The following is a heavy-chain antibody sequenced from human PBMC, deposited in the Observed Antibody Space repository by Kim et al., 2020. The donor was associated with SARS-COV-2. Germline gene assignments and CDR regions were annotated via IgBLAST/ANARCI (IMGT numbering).Heavy chain of an antibody. CDR1: GFTFSNAW. CDR2: IKSKTDGGTT. Sequence: GGSLRLSCAASGFTFSNAWMSWVRQAPGKGLEWVGRIKSKTDGGTTDYAAPVKGRFTISRDDSKNTLYLQMNSLKTEDTAVYYCTIETTVVTPHWFDPWGQGTLVTVSS. V-gene: IGHV3-15*01. J-gene: IGHJ5*02. D-gene: IGHD4-17*01. CDR3: TIETTVVTPHWFDP.